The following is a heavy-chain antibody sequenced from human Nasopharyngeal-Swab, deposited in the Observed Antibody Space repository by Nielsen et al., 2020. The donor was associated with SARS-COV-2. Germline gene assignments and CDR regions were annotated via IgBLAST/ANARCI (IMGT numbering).Heavy chain of an antibody. CDR2: INHSGST. Sequence: SETLSLTCAVYGGSFSGYYWSWIRQPPGKGLEWIGEINHSGSTYYNPSLKSRVTISVDTSKNQFSLKLSSVTAADTAVYYCARVLRGGSIAARPYWFDPWGQGTLVTVSS. D-gene: IGHD6-6*01. CDR1: GGSFSGYY. J-gene: IGHJ5*02. CDR3: ARVLRGGSIAARPYWFDP. V-gene: IGHV4-34*01.